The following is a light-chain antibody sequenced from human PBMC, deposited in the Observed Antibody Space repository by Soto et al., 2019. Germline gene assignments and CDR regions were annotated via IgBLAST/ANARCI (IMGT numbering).Light chain of an antibody. J-gene: IGKJ1*01. CDR2: GAS. V-gene: IGKV3-20*01. Sequence: EIVLTQSPGTLSLSPGERATLSCRASQSVSSSYLAWYQQKPGQAPWLLIYGASSRATGIPDRLSGSGSGADFTLTISRLEPEDFAVYYCQQYGSSPLAFGQGTKVEIK. CDR3: QQYGSSPLA. CDR1: QSVSSSY.